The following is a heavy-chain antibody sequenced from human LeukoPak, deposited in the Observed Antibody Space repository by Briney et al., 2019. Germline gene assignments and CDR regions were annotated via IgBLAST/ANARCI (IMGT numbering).Heavy chain of an antibody. Sequence: GGSLRLSCAASGFTFSSYGMHWVRQAPGKGLEWVAVIWYDGSNKYYADSVKGRFTISRDNSKNTLYLQMSSLRAEDTAVYYCAREPEDCSSTSCPLSSWGQGTLVTVSS. CDR3: AREPEDCSSTSCPLSS. D-gene: IGHD2-2*01. CDR2: IWYDGSNK. V-gene: IGHV3-33*01. CDR1: GFTFSSYG. J-gene: IGHJ4*02.